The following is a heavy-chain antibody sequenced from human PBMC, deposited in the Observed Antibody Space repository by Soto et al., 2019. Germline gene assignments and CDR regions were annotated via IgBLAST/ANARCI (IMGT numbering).Heavy chain of an antibody. D-gene: IGHD3-22*01. CDR2: ISGSGGST. Sequence: GGSLRLSCAASGFTFSSYAMSLVRQAPGKGLEWVSAISGSGGSTYYADSVKGRFTISRDNSKNTLYLQMNSLRAEDTAVYYCAKGGYYDSSGYYLYWGQGTLVTVSS. CDR3: AKGGYYDSSGYYLY. CDR1: GFTFSSYA. J-gene: IGHJ4*02. V-gene: IGHV3-23*01.